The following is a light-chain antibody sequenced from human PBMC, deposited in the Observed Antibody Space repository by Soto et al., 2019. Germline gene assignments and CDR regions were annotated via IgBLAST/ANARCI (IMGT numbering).Light chain of an antibody. CDR2: KAS. CDR3: QHYNSYSEA. J-gene: IGKJ1*01. CDR1: QTISSW. V-gene: IGKV1-5*03. Sequence: DIQMTQSPSTLSGSVGDRVTITCRASQTISSWLAWYQQKPGKAPKLLIYKASTLKSGVPSRFSGSGSGTEVTLTISSLQPDDFATYYFQHYNSYSEAFGQGTKGELK.